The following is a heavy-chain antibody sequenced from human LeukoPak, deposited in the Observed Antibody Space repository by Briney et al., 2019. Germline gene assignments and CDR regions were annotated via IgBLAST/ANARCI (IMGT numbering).Heavy chain of an antibody. D-gene: IGHD6-13*01. CDR1: GGTFSSYA. CDR2: IIPIFGTA. J-gene: IGHJ6*03. Sequence: ASVKVSCKASGGTFSSYAISWVRQAPGQGLEWMGGIIPIFGTANYAQKFQGRVTITTDESTSTAYMELSSLRSEDTAVYYCARDMAAAGTWGYYYYMDVWGKGTTVTVSS. V-gene: IGHV1-69*05. CDR3: ARDMAAAGTWGYYYYMDV.